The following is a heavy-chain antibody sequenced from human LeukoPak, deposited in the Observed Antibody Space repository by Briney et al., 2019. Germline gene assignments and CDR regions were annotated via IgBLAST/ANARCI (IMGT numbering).Heavy chain of an antibody. D-gene: IGHD6-19*01. CDR2: ISYDGSNK. CDR1: GFTFSSYG. V-gene: IGHV3-30*18. J-gene: IGHJ3*02. CDR3: AKEIAVAALGGAFDI. Sequence: GRSLRLSCAASGFTFSSYGMHWVRQAPGKGLEGVAVISYDGSNKYYADSVKGRFTISRDNSKNTLYLQMNSLRAEDTAVYYCAKEIAVAALGGAFDIWGQGTMVTVSS.